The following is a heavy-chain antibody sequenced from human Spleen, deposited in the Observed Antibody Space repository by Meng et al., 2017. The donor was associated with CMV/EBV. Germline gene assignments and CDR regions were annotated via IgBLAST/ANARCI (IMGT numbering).Heavy chain of an antibody. D-gene: IGHD2-2*01. CDR1: GFTVRSNY. Sequence: GGSLRLSCAASGFTVRSNYMSWVRQAPGKGLEWVSSVSGSGVYTYFADSVKGRFAISRDNFKNTMFLQMNSLRVEDTAVYYCAAGKREVPTFFEHWGQGLLVTVSS. CDR2: VSGSGVYT. V-gene: IGHV3-23*01. J-gene: IGHJ4*02. CDR3: AAGKREVPTFFEH.